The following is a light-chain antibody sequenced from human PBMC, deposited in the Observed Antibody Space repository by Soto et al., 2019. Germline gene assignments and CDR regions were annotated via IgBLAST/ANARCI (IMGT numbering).Light chain of an antibody. CDR2: GAS. Sequence: ENVLTQSPGTLSLSPGDRATLSCRASQSINSKYLAWYQQKPGQAPRLLIYGASSRATGIPDRFSGSGSGTDFTLTISRLEPEDSAVYYCQQYGSLPWTFGQGTKVEIK. V-gene: IGKV3-20*01. CDR3: QQYGSLPWT. CDR1: QSINSKY. J-gene: IGKJ1*01.